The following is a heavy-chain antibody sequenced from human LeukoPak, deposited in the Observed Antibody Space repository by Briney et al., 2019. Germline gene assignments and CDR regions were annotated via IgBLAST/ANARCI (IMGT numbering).Heavy chain of an antibody. CDR3: ARRSSPSGRDAFDI. V-gene: IGHV3-7*01. Sequence: PGGSLRLSFAASGFTFSSYWMSGVRQAPGKGLEGVANIKQDGSEKYYVDSVKGRFTISRDNAKNSLYLQMNSLRAEDTAVYYCARRSSPSGRDAFDIWGQGTMVTVSS. D-gene: IGHD6-19*01. CDR1: GFTFSSYW. J-gene: IGHJ3*02. CDR2: IKQDGSEK.